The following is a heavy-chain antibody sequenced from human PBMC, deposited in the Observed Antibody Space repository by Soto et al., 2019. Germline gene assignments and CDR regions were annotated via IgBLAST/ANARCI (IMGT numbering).Heavy chain of an antibody. D-gene: IGHD2-2*01. Sequence: EVQLVESGGNLVKPGGSLRLSCAASGLNFNNAWMAWVRQAPGKGLEWIGRIRSNSDGGTTDYAAPVKGKFTIARDDSRNTLFLQMSSLKTEDTGFYFCTTDSRVYQTHWGLGTLVIVSS. J-gene: IGHJ4*02. CDR3: TTDSRVYQTH. CDR2: IRSNSDGGTT. CDR1: GLNFNNAW. V-gene: IGHV3-15*01.